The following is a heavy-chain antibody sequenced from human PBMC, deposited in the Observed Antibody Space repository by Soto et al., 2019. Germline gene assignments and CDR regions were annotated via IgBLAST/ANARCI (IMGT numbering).Heavy chain of an antibody. CDR2: ISYDGSDK. CDR1: GFTFTSYG. J-gene: IGHJ5*02. CDR3: GKFSDIEVPGMGDWFDP. Sequence: QVQLEGSGGGVVQPGRSLRLSCKASGFTFTSYGMHWVRQAPGKGLEWVALISYDGSDKLYADSVEGRFTISRDNSKNTVYLQMNSLRIEDTAMYHCGKFSDIEVPGMGDWFDPWGQGTLVTVTS. V-gene: IGHV3-30*18. D-gene: IGHD6-19*01.